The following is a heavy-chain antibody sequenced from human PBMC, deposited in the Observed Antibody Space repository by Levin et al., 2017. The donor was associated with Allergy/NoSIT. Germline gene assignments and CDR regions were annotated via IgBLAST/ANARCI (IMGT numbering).Heavy chain of an antibody. J-gene: IGHJ4*02. CDR3: ARQYYDGLTGYWGYYHFDY. CDR1: NGSIGSYY. V-gene: IGHV4-59*01. D-gene: IGHD3-9*01. CDR2: IYYTGIT. Sequence: SQTLSLTCSVSNGSIGSYYWSWIRQPPGKGLEWIGYIYYTGITSYNPSLKSRVTMSVDTSKNQFSLRLSSVTAAHTAVYYCARQYYDGLTGYWGYYHFDYWGQGSLVTVSS.